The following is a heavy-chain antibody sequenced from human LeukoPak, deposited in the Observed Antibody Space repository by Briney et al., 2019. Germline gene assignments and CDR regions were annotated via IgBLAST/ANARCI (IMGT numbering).Heavy chain of an antibody. CDR3: ARPSWYVGDFDY. J-gene: IGHJ4*02. V-gene: IGHV5-51*01. Sequence: GESLKISCKGSGYSFASHWIGWVRQMPGKGLEWMGIIYPSDSDTRYSPSFQGQVTISADKSISTAYLQWSSLRASDTAMYYCARPSWYVGDFDYWGQGTLVTVSS. CDR1: GYSFASHW. CDR2: IYPSDSDT. D-gene: IGHD6-13*01.